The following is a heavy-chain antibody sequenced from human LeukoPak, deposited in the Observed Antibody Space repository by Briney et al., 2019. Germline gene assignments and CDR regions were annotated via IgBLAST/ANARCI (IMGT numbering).Heavy chain of an antibody. CDR1: GFMFNGYS. CDR2: ISADSDYI. V-gene: IGHV3-21*05. Sequence: GGSLRLSCAASGFMFNGYSLTWVRQAPGKGLEWISYISADSDYIYYTDSVKGRFTISRDNAKNSLYLQLNSLRVEDTAVYYCARWGLGPSFDYWGRGTLVTVSS. D-gene: IGHD1-26*01. J-gene: IGHJ4*02. CDR3: ARWGLGPSFDY.